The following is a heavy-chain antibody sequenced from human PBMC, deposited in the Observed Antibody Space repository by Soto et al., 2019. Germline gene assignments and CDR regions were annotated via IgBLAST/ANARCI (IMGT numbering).Heavy chain of an antibody. CDR3: ARDCSSTSCYINGMVV. Sequence: SVRVSCKASGGTFSSYPISWVLQAPRQGLEWMGGIIPIFGTANYAQKFQGRVTITAAESTSTAYIELSSLRSEDTAVYSCARDCSSTSCYINGMVVWGQATTVTVS. CDR1: GGTFSSYP. J-gene: IGHJ6*02. D-gene: IGHD2-2*02. V-gene: IGHV1-69*13. CDR2: IIPIFGTA.